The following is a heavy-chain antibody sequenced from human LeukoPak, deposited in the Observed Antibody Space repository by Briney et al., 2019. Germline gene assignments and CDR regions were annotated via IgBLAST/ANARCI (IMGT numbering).Heavy chain of an antibody. Sequence: GGSLRLSCAASGFTFDDYGMSWVRQPPGKGLEWVSAIHWNGGSTGYADSVKGRFTISRDSAKNSLYLQMNSLRVEDTAIFYCAKDSPSAPVTSVWGQGTLVTVSS. J-gene: IGHJ4*02. D-gene: IGHD4-17*01. CDR3: AKDSPSAPVTSV. CDR2: IHWNGGST. CDR1: GFTFDDYG. V-gene: IGHV3-20*04.